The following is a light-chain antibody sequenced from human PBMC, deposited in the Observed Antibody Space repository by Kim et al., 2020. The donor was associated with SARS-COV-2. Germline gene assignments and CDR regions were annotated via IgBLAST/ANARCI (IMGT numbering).Light chain of an antibody. CDR1: QGISSY. V-gene: IGKV1-17*03. J-gene: IGKJ4*01. CDR2: AAS. CDR3: LQHDSYPLT. Sequence: DIQMTQSPSAMSASVGDRVTITCRASQGISSYLAWFQQKPGQVPKRLIYAASTLQSGVPSRFSGSGSGTEFTLTISSLQPEDFATYYCLQHDSYPLTFGGENKVDI.